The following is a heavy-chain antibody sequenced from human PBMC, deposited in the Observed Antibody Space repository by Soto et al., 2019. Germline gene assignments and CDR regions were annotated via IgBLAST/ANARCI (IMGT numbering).Heavy chain of an antibody. CDR3: AKDVGSYYYDTSAYHYDY. D-gene: IGHD3-22*01. Sequence: SETLSLTCTVSGVSVSSGSFYWAWIRQPPGKGLEWIGFGSYSGTTNYKPSLKSRVTISVDTSRSQISLKVSSLTAADTALYYCAKDVGSYYYDTSAYHYDYWGRGTQVTVSS. J-gene: IGHJ4*02. V-gene: IGHV4-61*01. CDR2: GSYSGTT. CDR1: GVSVSSGSFY.